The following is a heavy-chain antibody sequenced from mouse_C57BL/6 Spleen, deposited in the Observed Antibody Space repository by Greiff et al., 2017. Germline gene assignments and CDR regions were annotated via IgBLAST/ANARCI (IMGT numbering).Heavy chain of an antibody. CDR2: ISSGGSYT. D-gene: IGHD2-2*01. Sequence: EVQLVESGGDLVKPGGSLKLSCAASGFTFSSYGMSWVRQTPDKRLAWVATISSGGSYTYYPDSVKGRFTISRDNAKNTLYLQMSSLKSEDTAMYYGARHRGYDALYAMDYWGQGTSVTVSS. V-gene: IGHV5-6*01. CDR3: ARHRGYDALYAMDY. CDR1: GFTFSSYG. J-gene: IGHJ4*01.